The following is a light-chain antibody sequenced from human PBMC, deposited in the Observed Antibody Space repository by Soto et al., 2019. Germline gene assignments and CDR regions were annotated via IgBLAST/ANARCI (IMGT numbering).Light chain of an antibody. CDR1: QSVSSN. CDR2: GAF. V-gene: IGKV3-15*01. CDR3: QQYNDWPLT. Sequence: EIVMTQSPVTLSVSPGERVTLSCRASQSVSSNLAWYQQKPGQAPSLLIYGAFTRATGIPARFSGTGYGTEFTLTISSLQSEDFALYYCQQYNDWPLTFGQGTKVDI. J-gene: IGKJ1*01.